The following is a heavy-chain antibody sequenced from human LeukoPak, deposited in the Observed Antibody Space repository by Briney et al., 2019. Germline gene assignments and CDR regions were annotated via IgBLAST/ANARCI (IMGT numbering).Heavy chain of an antibody. Sequence: GGSLRLSCAASGFTFDDYTMHWVRQAPGKGLEWVSLISWDGGSTYYADSVKGRFTISRDNSKNSLYLQMNRLRAEDTALYYCTKVGRWLQPQDYGMDVWGQGTTVTVSS. CDR3: TKVGRWLQPQDYGMDV. D-gene: IGHD5-24*01. CDR1: GFTFDDYT. V-gene: IGHV3-43D*03. CDR2: ISWDGGST. J-gene: IGHJ6*02.